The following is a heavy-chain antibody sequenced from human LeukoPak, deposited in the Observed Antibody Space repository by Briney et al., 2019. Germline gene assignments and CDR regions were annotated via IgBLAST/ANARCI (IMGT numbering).Heavy chain of an antibody. D-gene: IGHD3-9*01. Sequence: SETLPLTCTVSGGSISSSRYFWGWIRQPPGKGLEWIGSIDSSGSTYYNPALKSRVTISVDTSKNHFSLRLSSVTAADTAVYYCARIDSTAGGDYWGQGTLVSVSS. CDR1: GGSISSSRYF. CDR2: IDSSGST. V-gene: IGHV4-39*07. J-gene: IGHJ4*02. CDR3: ARIDSTAGGDY.